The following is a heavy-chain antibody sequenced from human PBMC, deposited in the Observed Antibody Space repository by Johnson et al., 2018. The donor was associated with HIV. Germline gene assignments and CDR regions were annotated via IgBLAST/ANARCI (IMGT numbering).Heavy chain of an antibody. CDR1: GFTFSSYA. Sequence: QVQLVESGGGVVQPERSLRLSCAASGFTFSSYAMHWVRQAPGKGLEWVAVISYDGSNKYYADSVKGRFTIYRDNFKNTLYLQMNSLRAEDTAVYYCAKGGGSYSDAFDMWGQGTLVTVSS. V-gene: IGHV3-30-3*01. CDR3: AKGGGSYSDAFDM. J-gene: IGHJ3*02. CDR2: ISYDGSNK. D-gene: IGHD1-26*01.